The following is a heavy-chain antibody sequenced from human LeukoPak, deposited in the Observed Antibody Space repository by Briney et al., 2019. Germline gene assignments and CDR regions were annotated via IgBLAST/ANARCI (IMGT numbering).Heavy chain of an antibody. Sequence: GGSLRLSCVASGFTFSSYNMHWVRQAPGKGLEWVSYSSRSSSTIYYADSVKGRFTISRDNAKNSLYLQMNSLRAEDTAVYYCARGGRTTWHGMDVWGQGTTVTVSS. CDR3: ARGGRTTWHGMDV. J-gene: IGHJ6*02. V-gene: IGHV3-48*01. CDR2: SSRSSSTI. D-gene: IGHD4-17*01. CDR1: GFTFSSYN.